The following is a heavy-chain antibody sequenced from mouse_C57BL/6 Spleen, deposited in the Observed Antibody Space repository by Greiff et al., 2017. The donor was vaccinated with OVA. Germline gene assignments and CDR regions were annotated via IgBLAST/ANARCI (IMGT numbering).Heavy chain of an antibody. V-gene: IGHV3-6*01. D-gene: IGHD1-1*01. CDR3: ARDGDYYGSSSWYFDV. CDR1: GYSITSGYY. CDR2: ISYDGSN. Sequence: EESGPGLVKPSQSLSLTCSVTGYSITSGYYWNWIRQFPGNKLEWMGYISYDGSNNYNPSLKNRISITRDTSKNQFFLKLNSVTTEDTATYYCARDGDYYGSSSWYFDVWGTGTTVTVSS. J-gene: IGHJ1*03.